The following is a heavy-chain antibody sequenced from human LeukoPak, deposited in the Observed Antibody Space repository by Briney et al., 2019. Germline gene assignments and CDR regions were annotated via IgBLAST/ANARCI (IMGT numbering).Heavy chain of an antibody. D-gene: IGHD3-10*01. CDR1: GGSVSSNNDY. J-gene: IGHJ4*02. V-gene: IGHV4-61*05. CDR3: ARHLDYYGSGSYEY. CDR2: ISYSGST. Sequence: SETLSLTCTVSGGSVSSNNDYWGWIRQPPGKGLEWIGYISYSGSTNYNPSLKSRVTISIDTSKSQFSLKLSSVTAADTAVYYCARHLDYYGSGSYEYWGQGTLVTVSS.